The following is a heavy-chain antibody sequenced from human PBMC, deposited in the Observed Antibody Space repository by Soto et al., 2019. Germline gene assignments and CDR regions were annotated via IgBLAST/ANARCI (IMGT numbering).Heavy chain of an antibody. Sequence: QVQLVESGGAVVQPGRSLRLSCAASGFTFSTYTMHWVRQAPGKGLECVALIVYDGGKIHYADSVKGRFTISRDNSKNTLSLQMNSLTAEDTGIYYCASRSVPGYSYGEGFDYWGQGTLVTVSS. CDR1: GFTFSTYT. V-gene: IGHV3-30-3*01. J-gene: IGHJ4*02. D-gene: IGHD5-18*01. CDR3: ASRSVPGYSYGEGFDY. CDR2: IVYDGGKI.